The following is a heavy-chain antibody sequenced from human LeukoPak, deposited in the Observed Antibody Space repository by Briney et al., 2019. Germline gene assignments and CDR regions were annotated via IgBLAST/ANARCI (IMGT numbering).Heavy chain of an antibody. CDR2: IYYSGST. CDR1: GGSISSYY. CDR3: ARHRPAARNAFDI. V-gene: IGHV4-59*08. D-gene: IGHD6-6*01. Sequence: PSETLSLTCTVSGGSISSYYWSWIRQPPGKGLEWIGYIYYSGSTNYNPSLKSRVIISVDTSENQFSLKLSSVTAADTAVYYCARHRPAARNAFDIWGQGTMVTVSS. J-gene: IGHJ3*02.